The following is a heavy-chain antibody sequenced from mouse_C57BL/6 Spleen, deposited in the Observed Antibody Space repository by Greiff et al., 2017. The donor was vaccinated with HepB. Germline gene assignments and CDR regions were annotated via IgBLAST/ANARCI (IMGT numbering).Heavy chain of an antibody. V-gene: IGHV1-82*01. CDR2: IYPGDGDT. J-gene: IGHJ2*01. CDR3: ARSTYYYFDY. CDR1: GYAFSSSW. Sequence: QVQLQQSGPELVKPGASVKISCKASGYAFSSSWMNWVKQRPGKGLEWIGRIYPGDGDTNYNGKFKGKATLTADKSSSTAYMQLSSLTSEDSAVYVCARSTYYYFDYWGQGTTLTVSS. D-gene: IGHD2-1*01.